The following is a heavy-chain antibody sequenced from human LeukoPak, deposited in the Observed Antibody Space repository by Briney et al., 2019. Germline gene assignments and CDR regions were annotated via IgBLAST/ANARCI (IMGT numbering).Heavy chain of an antibody. V-gene: IGHV4-34*01. CDR2: INHSGST. CDR1: GGSISSYY. D-gene: IGHD3-10*01. Sequence: SETLSLTCTVSGGSISSYYWSWIRQPPGKGLEWIGEINHSGSTNYNPSLKSRVTISVDTSKNQFSLKLSSVTAADTAVYYCARGRNSDQLLFLFNAAYGSGSPRKVQPFDYWGQGTLVTVSS. CDR3: ARGRNSDQLLFLFNAAYGSGSPRKVQPFDY. J-gene: IGHJ4*02.